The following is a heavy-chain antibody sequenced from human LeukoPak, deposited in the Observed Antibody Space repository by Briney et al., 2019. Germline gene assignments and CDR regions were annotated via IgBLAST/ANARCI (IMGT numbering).Heavy chain of an antibody. CDR2: IRYDGNNQ. D-gene: IGHD3-3*01. Sequence: GGSLRLSCAASGFTFSSYGMHWVRQAPGKGLEWVASIRYDGNNQYYADSVKGRFTISRDNSKNTLFLQMNSLRAEDTAVYYCGKVYYDFWSGPSLGAFDIWGQGTMLTVSS. J-gene: IGHJ3*02. CDR3: GKVYYDFWSGPSLGAFDI. V-gene: IGHV3-30*02. CDR1: GFTFSSYG.